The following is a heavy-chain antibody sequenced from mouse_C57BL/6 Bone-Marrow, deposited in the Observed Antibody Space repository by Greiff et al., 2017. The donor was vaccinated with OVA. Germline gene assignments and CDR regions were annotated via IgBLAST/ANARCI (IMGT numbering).Heavy chain of an antibody. D-gene: IGHD2-1*01. Sequence: VMLVESGPELVKPGASVKISCKASGYAFSSSWMNWVKQRPGKGLEWIGRIYPGDGDTNYNGKFKGKATLTADKSSSTAYMQLSSLTSEDSAVYFCARFDYGNSNYFDYWGQGTTLTVSS. J-gene: IGHJ2*01. CDR3: ARFDYGNSNYFDY. V-gene: IGHV1-82*01. CDR2: IYPGDGDT. CDR1: GYAFSSSW.